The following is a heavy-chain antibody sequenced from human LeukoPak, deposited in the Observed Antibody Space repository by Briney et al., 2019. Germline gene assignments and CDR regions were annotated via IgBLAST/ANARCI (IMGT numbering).Heavy chain of an antibody. D-gene: IGHD6-19*01. CDR3: ARDVGSSGWLLDS. CDR2: IYNGGSP. J-gene: IGHJ4*02. V-gene: IGHV4-4*07. Sequence: SETLSLTCTVSGVSITTYYWSWLRQPAGKGLEWIGRIYNGGSPNYNPSLKSRVTMSLDTSKNQFSLKLTSVTAADTAVYFYARDVGSSGWLLDSWGQGTRVTVSS. CDR1: GVSITTYY.